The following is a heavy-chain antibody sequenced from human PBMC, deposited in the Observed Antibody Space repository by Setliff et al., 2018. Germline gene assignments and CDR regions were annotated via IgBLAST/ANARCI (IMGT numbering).Heavy chain of an antibody. CDR2: IYYTGDT. D-gene: IGHD3-10*01. CDR1: NGSISISDFY. Sequence: PSETLSLTCTVSNGSISISDFYWGWIRQSPGKGLEWIGSIYYTGDTWYKQSLEGRVTISVDTSKNQFSLGLTSVTAADTAVYYCARQAGLRGYYGSNSLYCFDFWGRGTLVTVSS. CDR3: ARQAGLRGYYGSNSLYCFDF. V-gene: IGHV4-39*01. J-gene: IGHJ4*01.